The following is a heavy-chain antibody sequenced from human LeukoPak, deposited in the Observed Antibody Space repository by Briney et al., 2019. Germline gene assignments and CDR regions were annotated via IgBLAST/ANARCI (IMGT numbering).Heavy chain of an antibody. CDR3: ARGPHRDWNYVFDY. D-gene: IGHD1-7*01. CDR1: GGSISSYY. V-gene: IGHV4-4*07. CDR2: IYTSGST. J-gene: IGHJ4*02. Sequence: SETLSLTCTVSGGSISSYYCSWIRQPAGKGLEWIGRIYTSGSTNYNPSLKSRVTMSVDTSKNQFSLKLSSVTAADTAVYYCARGPHRDWNYVFDYWGQGTLVTVSS.